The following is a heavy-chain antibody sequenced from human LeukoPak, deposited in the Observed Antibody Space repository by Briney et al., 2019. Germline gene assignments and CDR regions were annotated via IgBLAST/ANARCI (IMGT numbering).Heavy chain of an antibody. J-gene: IGHJ5*02. D-gene: IGHD6-13*01. Sequence: ASVKVSCKASGYTFTSYYMHWVRQAPGQGLEWMGIINPSGGSTSYAQKFQGRVTMTRDLSTSTVYMELSSLRSEDTAVYYCARGYSRSWSGGWFDPWGQGTLVTVSS. CDR3: ARGYSRSWSGGWFDP. V-gene: IGHV1-46*01. CDR2: INPSGGST. CDR1: GYTFTSYY.